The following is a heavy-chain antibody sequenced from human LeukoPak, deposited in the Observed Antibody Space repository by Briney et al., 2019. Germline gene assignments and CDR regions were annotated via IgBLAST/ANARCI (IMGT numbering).Heavy chain of an antibody. V-gene: IGHV3-74*01. J-gene: IGHJ4*02. CDR1: GFTFSNYW. D-gene: IGHD6-13*01. CDR2: INSDGRST. CDR3: ARGADSDYSSDN. Sequence: PGGSLRLSCAASGFTFSNYWMHWVRQAPGKGLVWVSRINSDGRSTNYADSVKGRFTISRDNAKNTLYLQMNSLRAEDTAVYYCARGADSDYSSDNWGQGTLVSVSS.